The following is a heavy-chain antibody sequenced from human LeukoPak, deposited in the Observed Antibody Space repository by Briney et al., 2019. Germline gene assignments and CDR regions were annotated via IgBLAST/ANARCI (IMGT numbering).Heavy chain of an antibody. V-gene: IGHV4-59*11. D-gene: IGHD3-3*01. Sequence: PSETLSLTCTVSGGSISSHYWSWIRQPPGKGLEWIGHIYYSGSTNYNPSLKGRVTISVDTSKNQFSLKLSSVTAADTAVYYCARAPPVGEDYYYYYYMDVWGKGTTVTVSS. CDR1: GGSISSHY. CDR3: ARAPPVGEDYYYYYYMDV. CDR2: IYYSGST. J-gene: IGHJ6*03.